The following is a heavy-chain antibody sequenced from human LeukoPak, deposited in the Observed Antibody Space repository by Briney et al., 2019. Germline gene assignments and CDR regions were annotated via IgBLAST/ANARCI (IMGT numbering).Heavy chain of an antibody. CDR1: GGTFSSYA. J-gene: IGHJ5*02. CDR2: IIPIFGTA. Sequence: ASVKVSCKASGGTFSSYAISWVRQAPGQGLEWMGGIIPIFGTANYAQKFQGRVTITTDESTSTAYMELSSLRSEDTAVYYCASVTDEGFDPWAREPWSPSPQ. D-gene: IGHD3-16*02. V-gene: IGHV1-69*05. CDR3: ASVTDEGFDP.